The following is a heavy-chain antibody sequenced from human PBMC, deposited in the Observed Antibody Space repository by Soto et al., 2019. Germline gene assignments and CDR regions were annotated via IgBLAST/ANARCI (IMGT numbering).Heavy chain of an antibody. D-gene: IGHD2-2*01. CDR2: INAGNGNT. Sequence: QVQLVQSGAEVKKPGASVKVSCKASGYTFTSYAMHWVRQAPGQRLEWMGWINAGNGNTKYSQKFQGRVTITRDTSASTAYMELSSRRSEDTAVYYCAREGYCSGTSCRVYYYYYGMDVWGQGTTVTVSS. V-gene: IGHV1-3*01. J-gene: IGHJ6*02. CDR1: GYTFTSYA. CDR3: AREGYCSGTSCRVYYYYYGMDV.